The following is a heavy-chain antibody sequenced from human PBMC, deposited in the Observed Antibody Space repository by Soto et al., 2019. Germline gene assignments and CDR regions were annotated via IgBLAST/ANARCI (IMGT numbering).Heavy chain of an antibody. V-gene: IGHV1-2*04. J-gene: IGHJ4*02. CDR1: GYTFKGYY. CDR3: ARDGSYIVATITLDY. D-gene: IGHD5-12*01. Sequence: GASVKVCCKASGYTFKGYYMDWVRQATGQGLEWLGWINPNSGGTNYAQKFQGCVTMTRDTSISTAYMELSRLRSDDTAVYYCARDGSYIVATITLDYWGQGTLVTVSS. CDR2: INPNSGGT.